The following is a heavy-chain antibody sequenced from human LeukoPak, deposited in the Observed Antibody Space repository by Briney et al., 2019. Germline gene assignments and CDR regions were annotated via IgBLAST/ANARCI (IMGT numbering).Heavy chain of an antibody. J-gene: IGHJ4*02. CDR2: IRYDGSNK. V-gene: IGHV3-30*02. D-gene: IGHD3-3*01. CDR3: ARDRAEGSGYAAGY. Sequence: PGGSLRLSCAASGFTFSSYGMHWVRQAPGKGLEWVAFIRYDGSNKYYADSVKGRFTISRDNAKNSLYLQMNSLRAEDTAVYYCARDRAEGSGYAAGYWGQGTLVTVSS. CDR1: GFTFSSYG.